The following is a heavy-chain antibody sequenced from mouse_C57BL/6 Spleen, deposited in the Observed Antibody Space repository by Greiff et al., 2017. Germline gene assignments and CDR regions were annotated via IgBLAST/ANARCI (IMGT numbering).Heavy chain of an antibody. CDR2: IYPRSGNT. D-gene: IGHD1-1*01. Sequence: VQLVESGAELARPGASVKLSCKASGYTFTSYGISWVKQRTGQGLEWIGEIYPRSGNTYYNEKFKGKATLTADKSSSTAYMELRSLTSEDSAVYFCSLDYYGSRGDYFDYWGQGTTLTVSS. CDR3: SLDYYGSRGDYFDY. J-gene: IGHJ2*01. V-gene: IGHV1-81*01. CDR1: GYTFTSYG.